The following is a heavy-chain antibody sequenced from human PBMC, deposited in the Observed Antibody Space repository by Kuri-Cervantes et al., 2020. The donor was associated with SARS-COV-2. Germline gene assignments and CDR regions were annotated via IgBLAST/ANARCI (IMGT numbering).Heavy chain of an antibody. CDR2: IYSGGST. J-gene: IGHJ4*02. CDR3: ARDLGTIQGRDY. CDR1: GFTVSSNY. V-gene: IGHV3-66*02. Sequence: GGSLRLSCAASGFTVSSNYMSWVRQAPGKGLECVSVIYSGGSTYYADSVKGRFTISRDNSKNTLYLQMNSLRAEDTAVYYCARDLGTIQGRDYWGQGTLVTVSS. D-gene: IGHD1-1*01.